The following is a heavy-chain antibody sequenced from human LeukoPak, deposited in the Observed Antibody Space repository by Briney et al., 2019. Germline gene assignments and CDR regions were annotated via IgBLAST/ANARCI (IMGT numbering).Heavy chain of an antibody. Sequence: ASVKVSCKASGYTFTSYAMNWVRQAPGQGLEWMGWINTNTGNPTYAQGFTGRFVFSLDTYVSTAYLQISSLKAEDTAVYYCARFAAALGGNDYWGQGTLVTVSS. CDR3: ARFAAALGGNDY. D-gene: IGHD6-13*01. CDR2: INTNTGNP. V-gene: IGHV7-4-1*02. CDR1: GYTFTSYA. J-gene: IGHJ4*02.